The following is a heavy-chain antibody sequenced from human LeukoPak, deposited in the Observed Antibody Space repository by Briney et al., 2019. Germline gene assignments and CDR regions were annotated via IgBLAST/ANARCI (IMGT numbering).Heavy chain of an antibody. CDR2: ISGSGGST. J-gene: IGHJ3*02. Sequence: GGSLRLSCAASGFTFSSYGMSWVRQVPGKGLEWVSAISGSGGSTYYADSVKGRFTIPRDNSKNTLYLQMNSLRAEDTAVYYCARGRRTLIVGATRNAFDIWGQGTMVTVSS. V-gene: IGHV3-23*01. D-gene: IGHD1-26*01. CDR1: GFTFSSYG. CDR3: ARGRRTLIVGATRNAFDI.